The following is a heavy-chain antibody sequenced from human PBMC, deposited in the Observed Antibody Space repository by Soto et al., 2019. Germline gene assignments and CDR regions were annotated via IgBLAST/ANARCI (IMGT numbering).Heavy chain of an antibody. J-gene: IGHJ4*02. CDR3: ARRKERSGPYYLDY. CDR1: GYTFATYD. D-gene: IGHD6-25*01. CDR2: MNPSTGNS. V-gene: IGHV1-8*01. Sequence: GASVKVSCKASGYTFATYDFAWVRHATGQGLEWMGWMNPSTGNSGYAQAFRGRVTMTRNTSITTAYMELSSLRSEDTAVYFCARRKERSGPYYLDYWGQGTLVTVSS.